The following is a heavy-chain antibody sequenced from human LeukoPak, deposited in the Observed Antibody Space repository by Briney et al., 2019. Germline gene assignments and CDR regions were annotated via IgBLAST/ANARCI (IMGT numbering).Heavy chain of an antibody. CDR2: INHSGST. CDR1: GGSFSGYY. CDR3: ARPLYGSGTYYFDY. Sequence: SETLSLTCAVYGGSFSGYYWNWIRQPPGKGLEWIGEINHSGSTNYNPSLKSRVTISVDTSKNQFSLKLSSVTAADTAVYYCARPLYGSGTYYFDYWGQGTLITVSS. J-gene: IGHJ4*02. V-gene: IGHV4-34*01. D-gene: IGHD3-10*01.